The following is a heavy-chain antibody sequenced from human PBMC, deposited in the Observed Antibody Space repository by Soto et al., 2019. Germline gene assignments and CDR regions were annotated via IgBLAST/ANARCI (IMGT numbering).Heavy chain of an antibody. Sequence: EVRLVESGGGLVKPGESLRVSCVVSGLSFSTAWMSWVRQAPGKGLEWVGRIKRNNEGGTTDYAAPVQGRFTISRDDSKNTLYLQMNSLKTEDTAVYYCNTSSTSYLNYYSGLDVWGQGTTVTVSS. CDR1: GLSFSTAW. J-gene: IGHJ6*02. D-gene: IGHD2-2*01. V-gene: IGHV3-15*07. CDR3: NTSSTSYLNYYSGLDV. CDR2: IKRNNEGGTT.